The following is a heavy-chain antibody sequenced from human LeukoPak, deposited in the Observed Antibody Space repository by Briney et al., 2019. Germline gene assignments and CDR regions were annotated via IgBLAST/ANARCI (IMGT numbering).Heavy chain of an antibody. D-gene: IGHD3-22*01. CDR1: GGTFSSYA. J-gene: IGHJ5*02. V-gene: IGHV1-69*13. CDR2: IIPIFGTA. CDR3: AREGKITYYYDSSGLNWFDP. Sequence: GASVKVSCKASGGTFSSYAISWVRQAPGQGLEWMGGIIPIFGTANYAQKFQGRVTITADESTSTAYMELSSLRSEDTAVYYCAREGKITYYYDSSGLNWFDPWGQGTLVTVSS.